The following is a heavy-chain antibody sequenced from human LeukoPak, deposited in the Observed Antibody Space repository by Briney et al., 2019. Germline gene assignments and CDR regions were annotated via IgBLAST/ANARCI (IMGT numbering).Heavy chain of an antibody. Sequence: GGSLRLSCAASGFTFSSYSMNWVRQAPGKGLEWVANIKQDGSEKYYVDSVKGRFTISRDNAKNSLYLQMNSLRAEDTAVYYCAREYYYDSSGKPALDYWGQGTLVTVSS. CDR2: IKQDGSEK. CDR3: AREYYYDSSGKPALDY. J-gene: IGHJ4*02. D-gene: IGHD3-22*01. CDR1: GFTFSSYS. V-gene: IGHV3-7*01.